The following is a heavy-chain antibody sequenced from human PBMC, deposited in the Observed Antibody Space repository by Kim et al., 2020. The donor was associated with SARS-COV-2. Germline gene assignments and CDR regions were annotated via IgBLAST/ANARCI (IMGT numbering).Heavy chain of an antibody. CDR1: GGSISSSSYY. D-gene: IGHD6-6*01. J-gene: IGHJ6*02. V-gene: IGHV4-39*01. CDR2: IYYSGST. Sequence: SETLSLTCTVSGGSISSSSYYWVWLRQPPGKGLEWFVSIYYSGSTYYNPSLKSIVTISVDTSKNQFSLKLSSVTAADTAVYYCARHGEYSSTLGNYYYYGMDVWGQGTTVTVSS. CDR3: ARHGEYSSTLGNYYYYGMDV.